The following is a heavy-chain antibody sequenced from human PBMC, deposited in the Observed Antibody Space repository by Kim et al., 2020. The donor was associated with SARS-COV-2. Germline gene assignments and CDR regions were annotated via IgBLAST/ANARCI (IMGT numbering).Heavy chain of an antibody. J-gene: IGHJ4*02. CDR1: GFTFSSYY. Sequence: GGSLRLSCAASGFTFSSYYMHWVRQAPGKGLVWVSRINRDGSSANYADSVKGRFTISRDNAKNMLYLQMNSLRAEDTAVYYCARGHTTDYGNDYWGQGILVTVSS. CDR2: INRDGSSA. CDR3: ARGHTTDYGNDY. D-gene: IGHD3-16*01. V-gene: IGHV3-74*01.